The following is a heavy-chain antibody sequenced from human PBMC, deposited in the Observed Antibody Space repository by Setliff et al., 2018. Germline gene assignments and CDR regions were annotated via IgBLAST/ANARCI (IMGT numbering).Heavy chain of an antibody. J-gene: IGHJ2*01. V-gene: IGHV4-39*07. CDR2: IYYDGTT. D-gene: IGHD5-12*01. CDR1: GDSINNVDSY. Sequence: SETLSLTCTVSGDSINNVDSYWGWVRQPPGKGPEWLGTIYYDGTTHYSPSLESRVTISVDTTKNQFSLRLTSVTAADTAVYYCARNPASFQYSFDHWGRGTLVTVSS. CDR3: ARNPASFQYSFDH.